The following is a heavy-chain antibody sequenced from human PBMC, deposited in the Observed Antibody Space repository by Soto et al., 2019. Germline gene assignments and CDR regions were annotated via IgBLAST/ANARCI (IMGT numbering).Heavy chain of an antibody. J-gene: IGHJ3*02. D-gene: IGHD1-1*01. CDR2: VKEDGSEQ. CDR3: VREGGEVRRSAFDI. V-gene: IGHV3-7*01. Sequence: PGGSLRLSCGASGVTFSRYYINWVRQAPGKGLEWVANVKEDGSEQLYVDSVKGRFTISRDNDKKSVYLQMNNLRAEDTGVYYCVREGGEVRRSAFDIWGQGTVVTVSS. CDR1: GVTFSRYY.